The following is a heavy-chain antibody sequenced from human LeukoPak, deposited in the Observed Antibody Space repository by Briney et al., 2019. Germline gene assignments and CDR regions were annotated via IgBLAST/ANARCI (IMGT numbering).Heavy chain of an antibody. CDR1: GYTFTWYY. V-gene: IGHV1-2*02. Sequence: ASVKVSCQASGYTFTWYYMHWVRQAPGQGLEWMGWINPNSGGTNYAQKFQGRVTMTRDTSISTAYMELSRLRSDDTAVYYCARDRELGCGGDCYWFDYWGQGTLVTVSS. CDR2: INPNSGGT. J-gene: IGHJ4*02. CDR3: ARDRELGCGGDCYWFDY. D-gene: IGHD2-21*02.